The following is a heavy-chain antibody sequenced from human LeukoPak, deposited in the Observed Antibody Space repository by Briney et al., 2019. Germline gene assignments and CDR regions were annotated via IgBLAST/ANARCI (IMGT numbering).Heavy chain of an antibody. CDR3: ARTYDSSGYSDY. J-gene: IGHJ4*02. CDR1: GGSISTYY. Sequence: SETLSLTCTVSGGSISTYYWSWIRQPPGKGLEGIGYIYYSGSTNYNPSLNRRVTISVDTSKNQFSLRLSSVTAADTAVYYCARTYDSSGYSDYWGQGTLVTVSS. CDR2: IYYSGST. D-gene: IGHD3-22*01. V-gene: IGHV4-59*01.